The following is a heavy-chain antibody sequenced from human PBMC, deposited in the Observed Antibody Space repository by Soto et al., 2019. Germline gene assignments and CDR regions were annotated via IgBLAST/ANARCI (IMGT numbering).Heavy chain of an antibody. CDR2: VDYTGFYT. Sequence: EVQLLASGGGLVQPGGSLRLSCAASGFSFSNFAMNWVRQLPGKGLEWVSSVDYTGFYTFYAASVKGRFTISRDNSKNMVYLELNSLRAEDTAVYYCAKRSGGYSEFDYWGQGTLVTVSS. D-gene: IGHD5-12*01. V-gene: IGHV3-23*01. CDR1: GFSFSNFA. J-gene: IGHJ4*02. CDR3: AKRSGGYSEFDY.